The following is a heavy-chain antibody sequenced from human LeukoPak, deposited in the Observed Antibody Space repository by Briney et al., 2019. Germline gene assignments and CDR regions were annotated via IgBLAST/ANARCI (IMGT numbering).Heavy chain of an antibody. V-gene: IGHV3-23*01. Sequence: GGSLRLSCAASGFTFSSYAMSWVRQAPGKGLEWVSAISGSGGSTYYADSVKGRFTISRDNSKNTLYLQMNSLRAEDTAVYYCAKDRELDFWCGPDAFDIWGQGTMVTVSS. CDR2: ISGSGGST. CDR3: AKDRELDFWCGPDAFDI. D-gene: IGHD3-3*01. CDR1: GFTFSSYA. J-gene: IGHJ3*02.